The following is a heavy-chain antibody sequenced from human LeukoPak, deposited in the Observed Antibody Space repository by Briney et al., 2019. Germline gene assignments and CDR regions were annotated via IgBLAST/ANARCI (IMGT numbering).Heavy chain of an antibody. J-gene: IGHJ4*02. CDR1: GGSFSGYY. D-gene: IGHD3-22*01. V-gene: IGHV4-34*01. CDR3: ARFSYYYDSSGYRYFDY. CDR2: INHSGST. Sequence: KSSETLSLTCAVYGGSFSGYYWSWIRQPPGKGLEWIGEINHSGSTNYNPSLKSRVTISVDTSKNQFSLKLSSVTAADTAVYYCARFSYYYDSSGYRYFDYWGQGTLVTVSS.